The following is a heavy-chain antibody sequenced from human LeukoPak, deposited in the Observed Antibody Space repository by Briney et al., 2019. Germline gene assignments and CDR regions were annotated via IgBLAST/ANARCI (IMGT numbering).Heavy chain of an antibody. V-gene: IGHV4-59*01. J-gene: IGHJ4*02. CDR1: GGSITRYY. Sequence: PSETLSLTCTVSGGSITRYYWSWIRQPPGKGLEWIGYIYYSGSTNYNPSLKSRVTISVDTSKNQFSLKLSSVTAADTAVYYCARGVGYYDSSGYYRYYFDYWGQGTLVTVSS. CDR2: IYYSGST. CDR3: ARGVGYYDSSGYYRYYFDY. D-gene: IGHD3-22*01.